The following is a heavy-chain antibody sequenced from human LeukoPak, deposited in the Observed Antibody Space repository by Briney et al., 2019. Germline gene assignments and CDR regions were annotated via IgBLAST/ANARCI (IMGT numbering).Heavy chain of an antibody. Sequence: GGSLRLSCAASGFTFSSYGMYWVRQAPGKGLEWVAFIRNDGSIKYYADFVKGRFTISRDNSKNTLYLQMNRVRTEDTAVYYCAKDWCCCGGDCYSFYYMDVWGKGTTVIVSS. CDR1: GFTFSSYG. CDR3: AKDWCCCGGDCYSFYYMDV. V-gene: IGHV3-30*02. CDR2: IRNDGSIK. J-gene: IGHJ6*03. D-gene: IGHD2-21*01.